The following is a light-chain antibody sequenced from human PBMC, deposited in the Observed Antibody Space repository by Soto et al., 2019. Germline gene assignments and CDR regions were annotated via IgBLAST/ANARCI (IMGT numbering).Light chain of an antibody. CDR1: SSDVGDYNY. J-gene: IGLJ2*01. CDR2: DVS. CDR3: CSYAGSYTLV. Sequence: QSVLTQPRSVSGSPGQSVTISCTGTSSDVGDYNYVSWYQQYPGQAPKVMIYDVSKRPSGVPDRFSGSKSGNTASLTISGLQAEDEADYHCCSYAGSYTLVFGGGTKLTVL. V-gene: IGLV2-11*01.